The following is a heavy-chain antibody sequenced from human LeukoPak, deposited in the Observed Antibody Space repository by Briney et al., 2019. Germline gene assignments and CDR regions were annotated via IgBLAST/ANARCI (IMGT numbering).Heavy chain of an antibody. Sequence: GASVKVSCKASGYTFTGYYMHWVRQAPGQGLEWMGWISAYVGIANYAQKLQGRVTMTTDTSTNTAYMELGSLRSDDTAVYYCARYRLTDSPINWFDPWGQGTLVTVSS. V-gene: IGHV1-18*04. CDR3: ARYRLTDSPINWFDP. J-gene: IGHJ5*02. CDR2: ISAYVGIA. CDR1: GYTFTGYY. D-gene: IGHD1-14*01.